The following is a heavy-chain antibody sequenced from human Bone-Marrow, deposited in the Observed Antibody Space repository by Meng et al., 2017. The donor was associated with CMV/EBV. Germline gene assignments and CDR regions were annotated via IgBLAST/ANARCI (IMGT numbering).Heavy chain of an antibody. D-gene: IGHD2-2*01. J-gene: IGHJ3*02. CDR1: GGTFSSYA. CDR2: IIPIFGTA. V-gene: IGHV1-69*05. CDR3: ARKFCSGNSCYSNAFDI. Sequence: SVKVSCKASGGTFSSYAISWVRQAPGQGLGWMGGIIPIFGTANYAQKFQGRVTITTDESTSTAYMELSSLRSEDTAVYYCARKFCSGNSCYSNAFDIWGQGTMVTVSS.